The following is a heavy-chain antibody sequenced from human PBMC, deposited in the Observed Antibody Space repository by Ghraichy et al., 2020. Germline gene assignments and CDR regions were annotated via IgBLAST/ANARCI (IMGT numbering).Heavy chain of an antibody. V-gene: IGHV1-2*02. CDR3: ARVVKYSYGPPFDY. Sequence: ASVKVSCKASGYTFTDYYMHWVRQAPGQGLEWMGWINPNSGGTNYAQKFQGRVTMTRDTSISTAYMELSRLRSDDTAVYYCARVVKYSYGPPFDYWGQGTLVTVSS. J-gene: IGHJ4*02. CDR1: GYTFTDYY. CDR2: INPNSGGT. D-gene: IGHD5-18*01.